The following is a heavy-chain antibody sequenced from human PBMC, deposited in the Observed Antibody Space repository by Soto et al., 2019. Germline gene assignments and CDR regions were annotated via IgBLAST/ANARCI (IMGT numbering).Heavy chain of an antibody. D-gene: IGHD1-26*01. V-gene: IGHV3-23*01. CDR3: ANPRRWALLLDY. J-gene: IGHJ4*02. CDR2: ISGSGGST. Sequence: EVQLLESGGGLVQPGGSLRLSCAASGFTFSSYAMSWVRQAPGKGLEWVSAISGSGGSTYYADSVKGRFTISRDNSKNTLYLRMNSLRAEDTAVYYCANPRRWALLLDYWGQGTLVTVSS. CDR1: GFTFSSYA.